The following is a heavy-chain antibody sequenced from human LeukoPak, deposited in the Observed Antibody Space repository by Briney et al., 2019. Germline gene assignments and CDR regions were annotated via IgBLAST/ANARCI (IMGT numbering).Heavy chain of an antibody. D-gene: IGHD3-22*01. Sequence: GGSLRLSCAASGFTFSGFSMNWVRQAPGKGLEWVSYISVSSSIIYYADSVQGRFTISRDNAKNSLYLQMNSLRDEDTAVYYCATDRTASWGQGTLVTVSS. CDR2: ISVSSSII. CDR1: GFTFSGFS. CDR3: ATDRTAS. J-gene: IGHJ5*02. V-gene: IGHV3-48*02.